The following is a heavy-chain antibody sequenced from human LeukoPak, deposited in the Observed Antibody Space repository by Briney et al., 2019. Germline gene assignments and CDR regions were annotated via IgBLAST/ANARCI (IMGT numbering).Heavy chain of an antibody. Sequence: ASVKVSCKAYGYTVTSYYMHWVRQAPGQGLEWMGIVNPSSISASYAQKFQGRVTMTRDTSTSTVSMELSSLRSDDTAVYYCASVYQHGMDVWGQGTTVTVSS. V-gene: IGHV1-46*01. J-gene: IGHJ6*02. CDR1: GYTVTSYY. CDR3: ASVYQHGMDV. D-gene: IGHD2-2*01. CDR2: VNPSSISA.